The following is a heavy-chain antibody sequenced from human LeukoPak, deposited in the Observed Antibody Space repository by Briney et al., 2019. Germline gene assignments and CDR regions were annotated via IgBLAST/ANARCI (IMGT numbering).Heavy chain of an antibody. Sequence: GGSLRLSCAASGFTFSSYAMSWVRQAPGKGLEWVSAISGSGGSTYYADSVKGRFTISRDNSKNTLYLQMNSLRAEHTAVYYCAKDAPVNIVVVPAANSWGQGTLVTVSS. V-gene: IGHV3-23*01. CDR3: AKDAPVNIVVVPAANS. CDR1: GFTFSSYA. CDR2: ISGSGGST. D-gene: IGHD2-2*01. J-gene: IGHJ4*02.